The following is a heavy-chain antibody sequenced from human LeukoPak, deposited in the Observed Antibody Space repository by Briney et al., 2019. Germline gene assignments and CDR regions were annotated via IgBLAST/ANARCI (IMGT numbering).Heavy chain of an antibody. CDR3: ARGERAELVSSRLW. J-gene: IGHJ4*02. D-gene: IGHD6-13*01. CDR1: GYTFTGYY. Sequence: ASVKVSCKASGYTFTGYYMHWARQAPGQGLEWMGRINPNSGGTNYAQKFQGRVTMTRDTSISTAYMELSRLRSDDTAVYYCARGERAELVSSRLWWGQGTLVTVSS. V-gene: IGHV1-2*06. CDR2: INPNSGGT.